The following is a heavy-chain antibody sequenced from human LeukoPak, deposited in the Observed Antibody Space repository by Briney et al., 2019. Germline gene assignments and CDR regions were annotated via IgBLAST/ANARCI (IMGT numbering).Heavy chain of an antibody. D-gene: IGHD3-9*01. CDR1: RFSFSSYW. CDR3: ARGYDILTGYLGGDY. V-gene: IGHV3-23*01. CDR2: TSGSGGST. Sequence: TGGSLRLSCAASRFSFSSYWMHWLRQAPGKGLEWVSATSGSGGSTYYADSVKGRFTISRDNSKNTLYLQMNSLRAEDTAVYYCARGYDILTGYLGGDYWGQGTLVTVSS. J-gene: IGHJ4*02.